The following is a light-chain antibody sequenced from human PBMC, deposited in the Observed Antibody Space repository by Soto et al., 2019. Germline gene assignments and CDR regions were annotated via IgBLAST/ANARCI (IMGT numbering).Light chain of an antibody. CDR1: QDISIY. CDR2: DTS. Sequence: DIQMTQSPSSLSASVGDRVTITCLASQDISIYLNWYQQKLGKAPKLLIYDTSTLGAGVPARFSGSGSGTVFTLTINSLQPEDLATYYWQQYDSLTWTFGQGTRV. CDR3: QQYDSLTWT. J-gene: IGKJ1*01. V-gene: IGKV1-33*01.